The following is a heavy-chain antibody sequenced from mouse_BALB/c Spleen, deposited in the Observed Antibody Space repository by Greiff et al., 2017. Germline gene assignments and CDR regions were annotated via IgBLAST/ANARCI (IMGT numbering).Heavy chain of an antibody. Sequence: VQLVESGPGLVAPSQSLSITCTVSGFSLTSYGVHWVRQPPGKGLEWLGVIWAGGSTNYNSALMSRLSISKDNSKSQVFLKMNSLQTDDTAMYYCATTTVVATNAMDYWGQGTSVTVSS. CDR3: ATTTVVATNAMDY. V-gene: IGHV2-9*02. CDR2: IWAGGST. CDR1: GFSLTSYG. J-gene: IGHJ4*01. D-gene: IGHD1-1*01.